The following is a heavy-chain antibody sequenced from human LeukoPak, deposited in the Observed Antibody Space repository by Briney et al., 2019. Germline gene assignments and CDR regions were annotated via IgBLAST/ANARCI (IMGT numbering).Heavy chain of an antibody. CDR3: ARAIHIAAATYYFDY. CDR2: ISAYNGNT. J-gene: IGHJ4*02. D-gene: IGHD6-13*01. V-gene: IGHV1-18*01. CDR1: GYTFTSYG. Sequence: ASVKVSCKASGYTFTSYGISWVRQAPGQGLEWMGWISAYNGNTNYAQKLQGRVTMTTDTSTSTAYMELSSLRSEDTAVYYCARAIHIAAATYYFDYWGQGTLVTVSS.